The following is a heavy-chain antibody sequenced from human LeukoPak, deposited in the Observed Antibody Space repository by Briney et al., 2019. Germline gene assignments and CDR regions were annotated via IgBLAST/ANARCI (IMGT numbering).Heavy chain of an antibody. CDR1: GFTFSSYS. Sequence: GGSLRLSCAASGFTFSSYSMNWVRQAPGKGLEWVSSISSSSSDIYYADSVKGRFTTSRDNAKNSLYLQMNSLRAEDTAVYYCARARRREDLYAIAFDIWGQGTMVTVSS. D-gene: IGHD2-8*01. V-gene: IGHV3-21*01. CDR3: ARARRREDLYAIAFDI. J-gene: IGHJ3*02. CDR2: ISSSSSDI.